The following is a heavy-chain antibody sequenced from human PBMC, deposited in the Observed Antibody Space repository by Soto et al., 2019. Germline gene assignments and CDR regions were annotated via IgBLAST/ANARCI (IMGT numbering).Heavy chain of an antibody. CDR2: VFYTGFT. J-gene: IGHJ4*02. D-gene: IGHD1-20*01. CDR3: ATSQKGYNWNYFDH. V-gene: IGHV4-39*01. CDR1: GGSISGSYYY. Sequence: KTSETLSLTCAVSGGSISGSYYYWGWLRQYPGKGPVWIGSVFYTGFTSYNPSLESRVSVSVDTSKNQFSLKVSGVSAADTAVYYCATSQKGYNWNYFDHWGQGALVTVSS.